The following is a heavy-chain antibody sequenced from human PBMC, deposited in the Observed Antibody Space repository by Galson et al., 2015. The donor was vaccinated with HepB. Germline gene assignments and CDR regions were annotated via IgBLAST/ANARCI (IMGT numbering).Heavy chain of an antibody. CDR3: AKPYDYSNYFGFDY. D-gene: IGHD4-11*01. J-gene: IGHJ4*02. Sequence: SLRLSCAASGFTFSSYGMHWVRQAPGKGLEWVAVISYDGSNEYYADSVKGRFTISRDNSKNTLYLQMNSLRAEDTAVYYCAKPYDYSNYFGFDYWGQGTLVTVSS. CDR2: ISYDGSNE. CDR1: GFTFSSYG. V-gene: IGHV3-30*18.